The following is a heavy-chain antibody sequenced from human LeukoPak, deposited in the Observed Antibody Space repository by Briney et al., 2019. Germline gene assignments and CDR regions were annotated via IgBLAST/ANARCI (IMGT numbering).Heavy chain of an antibody. CDR2: ISWNSGSI. V-gene: IGHV3-9*01. Sequence: GRSLRLSCAASGFTFDDYAMHWVRQAPGKGLEWVSGISWNSGSIGYADSVKGRFTISRDNAKNSLYLQMNSLGAEDTALYYCAKDKGYSGYAHFDYWGQGTLVTVSS. CDR3: AKDKGYSGYAHFDY. CDR1: GFTFDDYA. J-gene: IGHJ4*02. D-gene: IGHD5-12*01.